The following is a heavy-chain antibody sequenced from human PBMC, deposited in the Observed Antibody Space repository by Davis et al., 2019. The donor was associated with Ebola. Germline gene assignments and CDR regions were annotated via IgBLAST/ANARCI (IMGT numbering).Heavy chain of an antibody. CDR2: IYPGDSDT. V-gene: IGHV5-51*01. J-gene: IGHJ4*02. Sequence: TVSCQGSGYSFTSYWLGWVRQLPGKGLEWMGLIYPGDSDTRYSPSFQGQVTISADKSISTAYLQWSSLKASDTAMYYCARQIVATGFFDYWGQGTLVTVSS. D-gene: IGHD5-12*01. CDR1: GYSFTSYW. CDR3: ARQIVATGFFDY.